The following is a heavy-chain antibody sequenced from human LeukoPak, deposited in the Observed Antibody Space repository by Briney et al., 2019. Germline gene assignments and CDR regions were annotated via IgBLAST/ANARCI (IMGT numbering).Heavy chain of an antibody. CDR2: IYYSGST. Sequence: SETVSLTCTVSGGSISSGGYYWSWIRQHPGKGLEWIGYIYYSGSTYYNPSLKSRVTISVDTSKNQFSLKLSSVTAADTAVYYCARAPGRSSGVDYWGQGTLVTVSS. V-gene: IGHV4-31*03. CDR3: ARAPGRSSGVDY. J-gene: IGHJ4*02. D-gene: IGHD3-22*01. CDR1: GGSISSGGYY.